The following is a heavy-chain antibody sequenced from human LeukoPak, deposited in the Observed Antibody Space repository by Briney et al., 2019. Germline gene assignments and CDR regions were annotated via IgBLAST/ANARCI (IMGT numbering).Heavy chain of an antibody. V-gene: IGHV4-61*08. CDR1: GGSISSGDYY. CDR2: IYDSGST. Sequence: PSETLSLTCTVSGGSISSGDYYWSWIRQPPGKGLEWIGYIYDSGSTNYNPSLKSRVTISADTSKNQFSLRLSSVTAADTAVYYCARYYYDSSGYYAFDIWGQGTMVTVSS. J-gene: IGHJ3*02. D-gene: IGHD3-22*01. CDR3: ARYYYDSSGYYAFDI.